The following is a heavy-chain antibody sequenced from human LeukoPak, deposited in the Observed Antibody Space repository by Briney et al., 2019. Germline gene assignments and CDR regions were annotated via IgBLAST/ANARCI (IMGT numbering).Heavy chain of an antibody. J-gene: IGHJ4*02. Sequence: PGGSLRLSCADSGFTFSSHWMHWVRQAPGKGLVWVSRIKYDASSTSYADSVKGRFTISRDSAKNTLYLQMNSLRAEDTAVYYCASLYGSGSYPSAYWGQGTLVTVSS. CDR2: IKYDASST. D-gene: IGHD3-10*01. CDR3: ASLYGSGSYPSAY. CDR1: GFTFSSHW. V-gene: IGHV3-74*01.